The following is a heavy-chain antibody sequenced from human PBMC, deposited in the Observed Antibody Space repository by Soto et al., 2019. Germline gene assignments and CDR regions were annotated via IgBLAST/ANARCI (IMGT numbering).Heavy chain of an antibody. CDR3: ARGGPPTSNWFDP. CDR1: EFTFSNYA. D-gene: IGHD1-26*01. J-gene: IGHJ5*02. Sequence: PGGSLRLSCAASEFTFSNYAMHWVRQPPGKGLQWLAVISYDGNNKYYADSVEGRFTISRDNSKNTVYLQMNSLRLEDTAVYYCARGGPPTSNWFDPWGQGTLVTVSS. CDR2: ISYDGNNK. V-gene: IGHV3-30*03.